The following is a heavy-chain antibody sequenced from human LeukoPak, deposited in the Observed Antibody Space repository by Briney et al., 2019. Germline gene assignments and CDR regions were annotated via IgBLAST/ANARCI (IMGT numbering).Heavy chain of an antibody. D-gene: IGHD6-19*01. CDR3: ARSVGAVAGTFDY. J-gene: IGHJ4*02. Sequence: PGGSLRLSCAASGFTFSSYWMHWVRQAPGKGLEWVSVIYSGGSTYYADSVKGRFTTSRDNSKNTLYLQMNSLRAEDTAVYYCARSVGAVAGTFDYWGQGTLVTVSS. CDR2: IYSGGST. CDR1: GFTFSSYW. V-gene: IGHV3-53*01.